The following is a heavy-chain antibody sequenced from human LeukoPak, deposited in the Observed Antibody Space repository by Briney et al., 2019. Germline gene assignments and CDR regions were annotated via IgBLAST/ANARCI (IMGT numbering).Heavy chain of an antibody. V-gene: IGHV4-38-2*02. CDR2: IYHSGST. CDR1: GYSISSGYY. J-gene: IGHJ4*02. CDR3: ASQYGSGSYYRPQLDY. Sequence: SETLSLTCTVSGYSISSGYYWGWIRQPPGKGLEWIGSIYHSGSTYYNPSLKSRVTISVDTSKNQFSLKLSSVAVADTAVYYCASQYGSGSYYRPQLDYWGQGTLVTVSS. D-gene: IGHD3-10*01.